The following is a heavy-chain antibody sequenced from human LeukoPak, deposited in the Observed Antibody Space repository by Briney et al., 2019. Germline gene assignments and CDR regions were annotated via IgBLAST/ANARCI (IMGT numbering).Heavy chain of an antibody. D-gene: IGHD2-2*01. CDR3: ARDGSRVPNPYCSSTSCHDAFDI. CDR1: GGTFSSYA. V-gene: IGHV1-69*01. Sequence: SVKVSCKASGGTFSSYAISWVRQAPGQGREWMGGIIPIFGTAKYAQKFQGRVTITEDECTSTAYMELSSLRSEDTAVYYCARDGSRVPNPYCSSTSCHDAFDIWGQGTMVTVSS. CDR2: IIPIFGTA. J-gene: IGHJ3*02.